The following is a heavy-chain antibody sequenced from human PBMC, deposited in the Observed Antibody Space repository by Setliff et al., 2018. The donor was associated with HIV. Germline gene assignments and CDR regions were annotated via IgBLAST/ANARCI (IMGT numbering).Heavy chain of an antibody. CDR1: GYTFSNYG. D-gene: IGHD1-26*01. Sequence: RASVKVSCKASGYTFSNYGITRVRQAPGQGLEWMGWITSYNGNTNYAKKFKGRVTMTTDTSTSIAYMELKSLRSEDTAVYYCARDHHSGRGSNFPWYSDLWGRGTLVTVSS. CDR2: ITSYNGNT. CDR3: ARDHHSGRGSNFPWYSDL. V-gene: IGHV1-18*01. J-gene: IGHJ2*01.